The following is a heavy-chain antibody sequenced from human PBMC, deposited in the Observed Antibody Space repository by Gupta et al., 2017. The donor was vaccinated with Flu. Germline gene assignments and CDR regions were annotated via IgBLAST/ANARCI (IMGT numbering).Heavy chain of an antibody. D-gene: IGHD2-15*01. CDR2: IIPIIGAA. Sequence: EWMIAIIPIIGAAKYAQKFQGRVTNTADKSTTRAYMELRSLRSEDTAVYYCARDSLRHGSGETFYSQGAFDIWGQWTMVTVSS. J-gene: IGHJ3*02. V-gene: IGHV1-69*06. CDR3: ARDSLRHGSGETFYSQGAFDI.